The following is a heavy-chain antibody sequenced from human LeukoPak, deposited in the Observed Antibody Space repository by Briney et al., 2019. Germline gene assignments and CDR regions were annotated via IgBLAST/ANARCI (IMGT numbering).Heavy chain of an antibody. CDR1: GGTFSSYA. V-gene: IGHV1-69*13. J-gene: IGHJ4*02. D-gene: IGHD5-18*01. Sequence: SVKVSCKASGGTFSSYAISWVRQAPGQGLEWMGGIIPIFGTANYAQKFQGRVTITADESTSTAYMELSSLRSEDTAVYYCAGGYSYALYYFDYRGQGTLVTVSS. CDR2: IIPIFGTA. CDR3: AGGYSYALYYFDY.